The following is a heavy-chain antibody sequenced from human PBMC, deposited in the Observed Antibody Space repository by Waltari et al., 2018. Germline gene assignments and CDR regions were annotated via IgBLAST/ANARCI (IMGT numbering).Heavy chain of an antibody. CDR1: GGSVSNYY. CDR2: PYYSGTT. V-gene: IGHV4-59*02. D-gene: IGHD6-19*01. Sequence: QVQLQESGPGLLQPSEPLSLTCTVSGGSVSNYYWSWIRQPPGKGLEWIGYPYYSGTTNDNPSLKRRVTISVDTSKNQCSLKLNSVTAADTAVYYCATRGSGWLAPIDYWGQGALVTVSS. CDR3: ATRGSGWLAPIDY. J-gene: IGHJ4*02.